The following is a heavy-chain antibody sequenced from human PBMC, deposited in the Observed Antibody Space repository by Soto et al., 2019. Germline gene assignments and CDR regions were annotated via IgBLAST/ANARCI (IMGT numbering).Heavy chain of an antibody. D-gene: IGHD5-12*01. CDR1: GFTVSSNY. CDR3: AGSSMDGYNYYYGMDV. V-gene: IGHV3-53*01. CDR2: IYSGGST. Sequence: GGSLRLSCAASGFTVSSNYMSWVRQAPGKGLEWVSVIYSGGSTYYADSVKGRFTISRDNSKNTLYLQINSLRAEDTAVYYCAGSSMDGYNYYYGMDVWGQGTTVTVSS. J-gene: IGHJ6*02.